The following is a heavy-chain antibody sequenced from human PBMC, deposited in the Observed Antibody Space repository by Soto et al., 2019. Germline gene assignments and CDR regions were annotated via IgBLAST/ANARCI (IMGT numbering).Heavy chain of an antibody. CDR2: IGGRGNSA. CDR3: VREGRGSFDF. CDR1: GFIFTNYA. Sequence: GGSLRLSCAASGFIFTNYAMNWVRQAPGKGLEWVSVIGGRGNSAYYADSVQGRFTISRDNSKNTLSLQMSRLTADDTAIYYCVREGRGSFDFWGRGTMVTVSS. J-gene: IGHJ3*01. D-gene: IGHD5-12*01. V-gene: IGHV3-23*01.